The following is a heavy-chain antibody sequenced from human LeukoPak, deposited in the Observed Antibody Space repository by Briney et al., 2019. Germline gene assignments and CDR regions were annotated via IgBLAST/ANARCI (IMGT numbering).Heavy chain of an antibody. CDR2: IKTNTRNP. J-gene: IGHJ4*02. V-gene: IGHV7-4-1*02. D-gene: IGHD1-26*01. CDR3: ARDQRFVGAPEFDY. Sequence: ASVKVSCKASGYTFTSYAMNWVRQAPGQGLEWMGWIKTNTRNPTYAQGFTGRFVFSLDTSVSTAYLQISSLKADDTAVYYCARDQRFVGAPEFDYWGQGTLVTVSS. CDR1: GYTFTSYA.